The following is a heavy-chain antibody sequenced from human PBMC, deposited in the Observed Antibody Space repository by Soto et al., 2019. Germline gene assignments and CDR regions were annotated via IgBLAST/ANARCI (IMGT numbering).Heavy chain of an antibody. CDR3: ARDYYDSSGYSTSAFDY. CDR2: ISSSSSYI. V-gene: IGHV3-21*01. Sequence: GGSLRLSCAASGFTFSSYSMNWVRQAPGKGLEWVSSISSSSSYIYYADSVKGRFTISRDNAKNSLYLQMNSLRAEDTAVYYCARDYYDSSGYSTSAFDYWGQGTLVTVSS. D-gene: IGHD3-22*01. J-gene: IGHJ4*02. CDR1: GFTFSSYS.